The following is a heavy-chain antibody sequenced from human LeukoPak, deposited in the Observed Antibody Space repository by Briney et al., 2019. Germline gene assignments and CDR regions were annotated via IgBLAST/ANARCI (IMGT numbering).Heavy chain of an antibody. CDR3: ARHGQGLRYFDWLSFDS. CDR2: ILHTGSA. Sequence: SETLSLTCTVSSGSISGSYYYWAWVRQPPGKGLEWIGIILHTGSAFYNPSLKSRVTMSVDTPKNQFSLRLSSVTAADTAVYFCARHGQGLRYFDWLSFDSWGQGTLVTVSS. D-gene: IGHD3-9*01. CDR1: SGSISGSYYY. V-gene: IGHV4-39*01. J-gene: IGHJ4*02.